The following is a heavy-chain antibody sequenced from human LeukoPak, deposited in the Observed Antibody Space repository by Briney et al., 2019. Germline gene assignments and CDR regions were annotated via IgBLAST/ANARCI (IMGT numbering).Heavy chain of an antibody. CDR2: INPSGGST. Sequence: ASVKVSCKASGYTFTSYYMHWVRQAPGQGLEWMGIINPSGGSTNYAQKFQGRVTMTRDMSTSTVYMELSSLRSEDTAVYYCARDEGCSSTSCLIDYWGQGTLVTVSS. CDR3: ARDEGCSSTSCLIDY. D-gene: IGHD2-2*01. CDR1: GYTFTSYY. V-gene: IGHV1-46*01. J-gene: IGHJ4*02.